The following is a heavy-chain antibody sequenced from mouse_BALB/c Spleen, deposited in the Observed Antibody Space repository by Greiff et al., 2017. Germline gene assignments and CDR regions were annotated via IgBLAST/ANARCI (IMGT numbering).Heavy chain of an antibody. D-gene: IGHD2-1*01. CDR1: GFTFSSYG. CDR3: AIYGNYDYYAMDY. J-gene: IGHJ4*01. Sequence: EVKVEESGGGLVKPGGSLKLSCAASGFTFSSYGMSWVRQTPDKRLEWVATISSGGSYTYYPDSVKGRFTISRDNAKNTLYLQMSSLKSEDTAMYYCAIYGNYDYYAMDYWGQGTSVTVSS. V-gene: IGHV5-6*03. CDR2: ISSGGSYT.